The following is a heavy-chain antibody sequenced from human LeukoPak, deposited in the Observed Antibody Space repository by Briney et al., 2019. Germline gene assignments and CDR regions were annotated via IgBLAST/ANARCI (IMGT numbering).Heavy chain of an antibody. CDR1: GGSISSGGYY. CDR2: IYYSGST. V-gene: IGHV4-31*03. D-gene: IGHD3-10*01. J-gene: IGHJ5*02. CDR3: ARAITMVRGVIIGWFDP. Sequence: SQTLSLTCTVSGGSISSGGYYWSWIRQHPAKGLEWIGYIYYSGSTYYNPSLKSRVTISVDTSKNQFSLKLSSVTAADTAVYYCARAITMVRGVIIGWFDPWGQGTLVTVSS.